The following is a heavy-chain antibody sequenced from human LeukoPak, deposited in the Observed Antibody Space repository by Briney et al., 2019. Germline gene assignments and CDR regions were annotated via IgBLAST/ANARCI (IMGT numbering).Heavy chain of an antibody. CDR2: IYYSGST. J-gene: IGHJ4*02. CDR3: ARHPGQQLEGDKFDY. CDR1: GGSISSSSYY. Sequence: KPSETLSLTCTVSGGSISSSSYYWGWIRQPPGKGLEWIGSIYYSGSTYYNPSLKSRVTISVDTSKNQFSLKLSSVTAADTAAYYCARHPGQQLEGDKFDYWGQGTLVTVSS. V-gene: IGHV4-39*01. D-gene: IGHD6-13*01.